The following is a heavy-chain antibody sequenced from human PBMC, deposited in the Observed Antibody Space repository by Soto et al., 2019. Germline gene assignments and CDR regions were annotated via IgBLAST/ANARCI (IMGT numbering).Heavy chain of an antibody. CDR2: INHSGST. CDR1: GGSFSGYY. CDR3: ARRPHYDFWSGYPYYGMDV. J-gene: IGHJ6*02. V-gene: IGHV4-34*01. D-gene: IGHD3-3*01. Sequence: SETLSLTCAVYGGSFSGYYWSWIRQPPGKGLGWIGEINHSGSTNYNPSLKSRVTISVDTSKNQFSLKLSSVTAADKAVYYCARRPHYDFWSGYPYYGMDVWGQGTTVTVSS.